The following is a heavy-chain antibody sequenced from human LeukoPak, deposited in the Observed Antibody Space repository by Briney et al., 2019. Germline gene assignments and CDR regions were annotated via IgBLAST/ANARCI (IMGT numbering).Heavy chain of an antibody. V-gene: IGHV3-48*04. CDR2: ISSSGSTI. CDR1: GFTFRSSA. J-gene: IGHJ4*02. Sequence: GGSLRLSCAASGFTFRSSAMSWVRQAPGKGLEWVSYISSSGSTIFYADSVRGRFTISRDNAKNSLFPQMNSLRAEDTAVYYCARDLRECSGGSCYIFDYWGQGTLVTVSS. D-gene: IGHD2-15*01. CDR3: ARDLRECSGGSCYIFDY.